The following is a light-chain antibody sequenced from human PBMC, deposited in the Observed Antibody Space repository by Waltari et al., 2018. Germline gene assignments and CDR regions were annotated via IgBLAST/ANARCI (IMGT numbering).Light chain of an antibody. CDR2: DAS. CDR1: QDISNY. V-gene: IGKV1-33*01. Sequence: DIQMTQSPSSLSASVGDRVTITCQASQDISNYLNWYQVRPGKAPKLLIYDASYLETGVPSRFRGSGSGTDFSLTISSLQPEDFGTYYCQQFESLPYTFGPWTKLQIK. CDR3: QQFESLPYT. J-gene: IGKJ2*01.